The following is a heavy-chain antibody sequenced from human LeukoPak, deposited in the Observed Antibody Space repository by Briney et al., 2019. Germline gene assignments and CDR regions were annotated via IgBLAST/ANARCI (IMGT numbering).Heavy chain of an antibody. CDR2: ISAYNGNT. CDR3: ARDSGLVPAAIGFDY. Sequence: ASVKVSCEASGYTFTSYGISWVRQAPGQGLEWMGWISAYNGNTNYAQKLQGRVTMTTDTSTSTAYMELRSLRSDDTAVYYCARDSGLVPAAIGFDYWGQGTLVTVSS. J-gene: IGHJ4*02. D-gene: IGHD2-2*01. V-gene: IGHV1-18*04. CDR1: GYTFTSYG.